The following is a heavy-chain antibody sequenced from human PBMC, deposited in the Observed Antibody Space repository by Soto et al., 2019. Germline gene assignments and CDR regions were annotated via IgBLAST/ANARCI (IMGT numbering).Heavy chain of an antibody. V-gene: IGHV3-48*03. CDR3: TRGSAMGV. CDR2: ISKTGSTI. Sequence: GSLRLSCAAFTNYEMNWVRQAPGKGLEWLSYISKTGSTIYYADSVKGRFTVSRDHAKNSLYLQMNSLRAEDTAVYYCTRGSAMGVWGQGTTVTVSS. D-gene: IGHD2-15*01. J-gene: IGHJ6*02. CDR1: TNYE.